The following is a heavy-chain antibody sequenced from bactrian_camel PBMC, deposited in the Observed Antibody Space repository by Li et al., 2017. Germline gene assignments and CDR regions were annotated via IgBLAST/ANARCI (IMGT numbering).Heavy chain of an antibody. CDR2: VDPSGGT. CDR1: GYTFNTY. Sequence: HVQLVESGGGSVQAGGSLRLSCAASGYTFNTYSWFRLAPGKEREFVSEVDPSGGTRYTDSVKGRFTISQDGAKTAVSLQMNSLKPEDTGTYYCKAEDKYQVRGFCPPLWGQGTQVTVS. J-gene: IGHJ4*01. CDR3: KAEDKYQVRGFCPPL. D-gene: IGHD3*01. V-gene: IGHV3S53*01.